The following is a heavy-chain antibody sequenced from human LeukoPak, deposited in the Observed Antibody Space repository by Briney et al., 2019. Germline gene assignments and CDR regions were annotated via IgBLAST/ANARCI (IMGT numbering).Heavy chain of an antibody. CDR2: IRFDGTNK. Sequence: GGSLRLSCAASGFNFSRNGMHWVRQDPGQGLEWVAFIRFDGTNKFYGASVRGRFTISRDNSKNTLYLQTNFLGTEDTAVYYCARDFDDVNGDYYYIPEYWGRGMLVAVSS. J-gene: IGHJ4*02. V-gene: IGHV3-30*02. CDR3: ARDFDDVNGDYYYIPEY. CDR1: GFNFSRNG. D-gene: IGHD3-22*01.